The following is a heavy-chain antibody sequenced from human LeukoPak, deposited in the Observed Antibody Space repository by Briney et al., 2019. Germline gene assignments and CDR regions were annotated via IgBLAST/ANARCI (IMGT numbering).Heavy chain of an antibody. CDR2: IYPGDSDT. D-gene: IGHD3-10*01. V-gene: IGHV5-51*01. CDR1: GYSFTSYW. Sequence: GESLKISRKGSGYSFTSYWIAWVRQMPGKGLEWMGIIYPGDSDTIYSPSFEGQVTISADKSISTAYLQWSSLKASDTAMYYCARGAYGSGSYYNYYGMDVWGQGTTVTVSS. J-gene: IGHJ6*02. CDR3: ARGAYGSGSYYNYYGMDV.